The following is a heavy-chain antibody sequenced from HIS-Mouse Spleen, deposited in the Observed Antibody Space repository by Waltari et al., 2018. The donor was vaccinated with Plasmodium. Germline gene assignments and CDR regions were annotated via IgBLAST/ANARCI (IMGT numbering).Heavy chain of an antibody. CDR2: INHSGST. V-gene: IGHV4-34*01. Sequence: QVQLQQWGAGLLTPSETLSLTCAVYGGSFSGYHWSWVRQPPGKGLEWIGEINHSGSTNYNPSLKSRVTISVDTSKNQFSLKLSSVTAADTAVYYCARGPGYSSGWYYFDYWGQGTLVTVSS. J-gene: IGHJ4*02. CDR1: GGSFSGYH. CDR3: ARGPGYSSGWYYFDY. D-gene: IGHD6-19*01.